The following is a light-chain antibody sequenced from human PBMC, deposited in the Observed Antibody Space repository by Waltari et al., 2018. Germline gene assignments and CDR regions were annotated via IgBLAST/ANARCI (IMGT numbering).Light chain of an antibody. V-gene: IGKV1-5*03. CDR2: KAS. CDR1: QSIDTW. CDR3: QQYNTDSPWT. Sequence: DIQMTQSPSSLSASVGDRVTITCRASQSIDTWLAWYQHKPVKAPKVLIYKASYLESGVPSRFSGSGSGTEFTLTISSLQPDDFATYYCQQYNTDSPWTFGQGTKVEVK. J-gene: IGKJ1*01.